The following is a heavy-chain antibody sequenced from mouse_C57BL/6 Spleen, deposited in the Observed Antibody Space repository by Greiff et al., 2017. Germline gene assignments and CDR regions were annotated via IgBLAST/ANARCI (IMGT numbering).Heavy chain of an antibody. Sequence: EVQLQQSGPELVKPGASVKIPCKASGYTFTDYNMDWVEQSHGKSLEWIGDINPNNGGTIYNQKFKGKATLTVDKSSSTAYMELRSLTSEDTAVYYCARRVYDYDGDAMDYWGQGTSVTVAS. J-gene: IGHJ4*01. D-gene: IGHD2-4*01. CDR3: ARRVYDYDGDAMDY. CDR2: INPNNGGT. CDR1: GYTFTDYN. V-gene: IGHV1-18*01.